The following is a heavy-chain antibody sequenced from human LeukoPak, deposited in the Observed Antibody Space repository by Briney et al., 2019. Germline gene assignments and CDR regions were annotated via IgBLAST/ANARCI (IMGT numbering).Heavy chain of an antibody. D-gene: IGHD3-22*01. J-gene: IGHJ3*02. V-gene: IGHV3-74*01. Sequence: PGGSLRLSCAASGFTFSSYWIHWVRQAPGKGLVWVSRINSDGSSTSYADSVKGRFTISRDNAKNTLYLQMNSLRAEDTAVYYCARDEEYYYDSSVDAFDIWGQGTMVTVSS. CDR1: GFTFSSYW. CDR2: INSDGSST. CDR3: ARDEEYYYDSSVDAFDI.